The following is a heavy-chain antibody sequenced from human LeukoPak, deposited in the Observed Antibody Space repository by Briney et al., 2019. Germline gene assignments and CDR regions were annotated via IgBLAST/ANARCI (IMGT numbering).Heavy chain of an antibody. CDR3: AKAYSSSWEPFDY. V-gene: IGHV3-23*01. CDR2: ISGSGGST. D-gene: IGHD6-13*01. Sequence: GGSLRLSCAASGFTFSRYAMSWVRRAPGKGLEWVSGISGSGGSTYYADSVKGRFTISRDNSKNTLYLQMNSLRAEDTAVYYCAKAYSSSWEPFDYWGQGTLVTVSS. J-gene: IGHJ4*02. CDR1: GFTFSRYA.